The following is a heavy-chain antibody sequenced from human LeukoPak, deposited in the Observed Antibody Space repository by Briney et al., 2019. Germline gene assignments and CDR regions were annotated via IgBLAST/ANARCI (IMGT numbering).Heavy chain of an antibody. CDR2: INPNSGGS. Sequence: GASVKVSCKASGYTFTGYYMHWVRQAPGQGLEWMGWINPNSGGSNYAQKFPGRVTMTRDTSTSTAYIERSRLRSDDTAVYYCASEGEVVASVGDIVVGESVPNDYWGQGTLVTVSS. CDR1: GYTFTGYY. J-gene: IGHJ4*02. V-gene: IGHV1-2*02. CDR3: ASEGEVVASVGDIVVGESVPNDY. D-gene: IGHD2-2*01.